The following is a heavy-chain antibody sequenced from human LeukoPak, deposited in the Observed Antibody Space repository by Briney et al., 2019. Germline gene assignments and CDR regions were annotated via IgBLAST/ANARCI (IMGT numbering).Heavy chain of an antibody. Sequence: KPTETLSLTCTVSGGSISSSSYYWGWIRQTPGKGLEWIGSINYSGGSYYNPSLKSRVTISVDTSKNQISLKLSSVIAADAALYYCTTQGTSDWNLIDYWGQGTLVTVSS. CDR3: TTQGTSDWNLIDY. CDR1: GGSISSSSYY. J-gene: IGHJ4*02. CDR2: INYSGGS. D-gene: IGHD1-1*01. V-gene: IGHV4-39*01.